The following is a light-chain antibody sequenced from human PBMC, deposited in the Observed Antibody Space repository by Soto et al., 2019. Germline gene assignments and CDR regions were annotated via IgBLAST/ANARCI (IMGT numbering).Light chain of an antibody. V-gene: IGLV1-51*01. CDR1: SSNIGKNY. J-gene: IGLJ3*02. Sequence: QSVLTQPPSVSAAPGQKVTISCSGSSSNIGKNYVSWYQQLPGTAPKLLIYENYKRPSGITDRFSGSKSGTSATLGITGLQTGDEADYYCGTWDSSLSAGVFGGGTKLTVL. CDR2: ENY. CDR3: GTWDSSLSAGV.